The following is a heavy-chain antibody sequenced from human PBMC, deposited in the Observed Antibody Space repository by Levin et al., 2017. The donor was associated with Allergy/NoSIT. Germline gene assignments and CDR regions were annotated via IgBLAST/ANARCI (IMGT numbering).Heavy chain of an antibody. Sequence: GGSLRLSCKGSGSSFTSYWIGWVRQMPGKGLEWMGIIYPGDSDTRYSPSFQGQVTISADKSISTAYLQWSSLKASDTAMYYCARPSDYYDSSGYFNYWGQGTLVTVSS. J-gene: IGHJ4*02. CDR2: IYPGDSDT. CDR1: GSSFTSYW. CDR3: ARPSDYYDSSGYFNY. D-gene: IGHD3-22*01. V-gene: IGHV5-51*01.